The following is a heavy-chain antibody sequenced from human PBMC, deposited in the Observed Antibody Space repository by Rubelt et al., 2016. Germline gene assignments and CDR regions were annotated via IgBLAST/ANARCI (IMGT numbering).Heavy chain of an antibody. Sequence: EVQLVESGGGLVKPGGSLRLSCAASGFTFSSYSMNWVRQAPGKGLEWVSSISSSSSYIYYADSVKGRFTSSRDNAKNSLYLEMNSLRAEDTAVYYCATSPPIVGATSFDYWGQGTLVTVSS. CDR1: GFTFSSYS. J-gene: IGHJ4*02. D-gene: IGHD1-26*01. V-gene: IGHV3-21*04. CDR3: ATSPPIVGATSFDY. CDR2: ISSSSSYI.